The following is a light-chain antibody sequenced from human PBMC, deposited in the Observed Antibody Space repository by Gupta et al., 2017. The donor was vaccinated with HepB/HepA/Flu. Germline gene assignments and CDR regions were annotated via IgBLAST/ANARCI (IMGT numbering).Light chain of an antibody. V-gene: IGKV3-20*01. CDR1: QSVSSSY. CDR3: QQYGSSPPWT. J-gene: IGKJ1*01. Sequence: EIVLTQSPGTLSLSQGESATLSCRASQSVSSSYLAWYQQKPGQAPRLLIYGASSRATGIPDRFSGSGSGTDFTLTISRLEPEDFAVYYCQQYGSSPPWTFGQGTKVEIK. CDR2: GAS.